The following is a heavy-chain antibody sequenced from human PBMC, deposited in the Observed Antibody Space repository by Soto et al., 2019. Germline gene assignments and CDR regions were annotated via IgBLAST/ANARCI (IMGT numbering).Heavy chain of an antibody. CDR1: GGSISSSSYY. Sequence: QLQLQESGPGLVKPSETLSLTCTVSGGSISSSSYYWGWIRQPPGKGLEWIGSIYYSGSTYYNPSLKSRVTRAVDTSKNQFSLKLSSVTAADTAVYYCAWGAVAAHNNWFDPWGQGTLVTVSS. D-gene: IGHD6-6*01. CDR2: IYYSGST. J-gene: IGHJ5*02. V-gene: IGHV4-39*01. CDR3: AWGAVAAHNNWFDP.